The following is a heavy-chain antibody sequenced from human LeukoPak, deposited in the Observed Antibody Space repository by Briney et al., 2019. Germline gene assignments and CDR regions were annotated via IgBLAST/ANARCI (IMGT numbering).Heavy chain of an antibody. Sequence: PSQTLSLTCTVSGGSISSGSYSWSWIRQPPGKGLEWIGEINHSGSTNYNPSLKSRVTISVDTSKNQFSLKLSSVTAADTAVYYCAREYGNYFDYWGQGTLVTVSS. D-gene: IGHD4-17*01. J-gene: IGHJ4*02. CDR3: AREYGNYFDY. V-gene: IGHV4-30-2*01. CDR1: GGSISSGSYS. CDR2: INHSGST.